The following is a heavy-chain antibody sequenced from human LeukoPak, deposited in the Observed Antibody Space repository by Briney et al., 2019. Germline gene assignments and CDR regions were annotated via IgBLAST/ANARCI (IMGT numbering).Heavy chain of an antibody. D-gene: IGHD3-3*01. CDR2: INHSGST. Sequence: SETLSLTCAVYGGSFSGHYWSWIRQRPGKGLEWIGEINHSGSTNYNPSLKSRVTISVDTSKNQFSLKLSSVTAADTAVYYCARAPYYDFWSSYPTKLRANWFDPWGQGTLVTVSS. V-gene: IGHV4-34*01. J-gene: IGHJ5*02. CDR1: GGSFSGHY. CDR3: ARAPYYDFWSSYPTKLRANWFDP.